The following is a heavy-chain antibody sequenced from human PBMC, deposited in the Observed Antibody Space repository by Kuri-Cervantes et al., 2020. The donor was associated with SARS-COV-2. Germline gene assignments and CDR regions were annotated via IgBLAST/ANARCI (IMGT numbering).Heavy chain of an antibody. V-gene: IGHV3-66*01. CDR3: ARDSDRVREYCSGGSCYWRYSFMDV. CDR2: IYSGGST. J-gene: IGHJ6*03. Sequence: GGSLRLSSAASGFTVSSNYMSWVRRAPGKGLEWVSVIYSGGSTYYADSVKGRFTISRDNSKNTLYLQLNSLRAEDTAVSYCARDSDRVREYCSGGSCYWRYSFMDVWGHGTTVTVSS. D-gene: IGHD2-15*01. CDR1: GFTVSSNY.